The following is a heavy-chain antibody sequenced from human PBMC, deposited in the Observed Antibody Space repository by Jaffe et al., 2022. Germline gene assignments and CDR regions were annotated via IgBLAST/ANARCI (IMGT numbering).Heavy chain of an antibody. Sequence: QVQLVQSGAEVKKPGSSVKVSCKASGGTFSSYAISWVRQAPGQGLEWMGGIIPIFGTANYAQKFQGRVTITTDESTSTAYMELSSLRSEDTAVYYCARDGHNYYGSGSYRGLGDWFDPWGQGTLVTVSS. V-gene: IGHV1-69*05. J-gene: IGHJ5*02. CDR1: GGTFSSYA. CDR3: ARDGHNYYGSGSYRGLGDWFDP. D-gene: IGHD3-10*01. CDR2: IIPIFGTA.